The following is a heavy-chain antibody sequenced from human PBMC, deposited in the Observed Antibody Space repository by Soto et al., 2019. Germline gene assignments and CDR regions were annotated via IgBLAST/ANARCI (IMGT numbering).Heavy chain of an antibody. D-gene: IGHD6-13*01. J-gene: IGHJ5*02. Sequence: AVSGGSISSSNWWGWVRQPPGKGLEWIGEIYHSGSTNYNPSLKSRVTISVDKSKNQFSLKLSSVTAADTAVYYCARRGPIAAAGNGRKYNWFDPWGQGTLVTVYS. CDR1: GGSISSSNW. CDR3: ARRGPIAAAGNGRKYNWFDP. CDR2: IYHSGST. V-gene: IGHV4-4*02.